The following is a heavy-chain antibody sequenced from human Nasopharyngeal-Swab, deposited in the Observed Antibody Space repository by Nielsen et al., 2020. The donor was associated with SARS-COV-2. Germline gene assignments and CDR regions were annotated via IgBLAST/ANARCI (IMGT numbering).Heavy chain of an antibody. D-gene: IGHD7-27*01. CDR2: TNTDGSST. V-gene: IGHV3-74*01. CDR3: ARAGEYRFDY. Sequence: GVLKISCAASGFTFSTYWMHWVRQAPGKGLVWVSRTNTDGSSTDYADSVKGRFTISRDNAKNTLYLQMNSLRAEDTAVYYCARAGEYRFDYWGQGTLVTVSS. J-gene: IGHJ4*02. CDR1: GFTFSTYW.